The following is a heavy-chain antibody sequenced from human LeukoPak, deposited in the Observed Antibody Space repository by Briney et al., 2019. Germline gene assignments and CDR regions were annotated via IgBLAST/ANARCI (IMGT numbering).Heavy chain of an antibody. CDR1: GFTFSSYS. J-gene: IGHJ4*02. CDR2: ISSSSSYI. Sequence: PGGSLRLSCAASGFTFSSYSMNWVRQAPGKGLEWVSSISSSSSYIYYADSVKGRFTISRDNAKNSLYLQMNSLRAEDTAVYYCARDPDYYGSGSYIDYWGQGTLVTVSS. D-gene: IGHD3-10*01. V-gene: IGHV3-21*01. CDR3: ARDPDYYGSGSYIDY.